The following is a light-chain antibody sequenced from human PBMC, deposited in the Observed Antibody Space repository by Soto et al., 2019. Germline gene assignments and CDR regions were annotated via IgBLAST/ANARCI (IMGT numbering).Light chain of an antibody. CDR1: QSISSSY. CDR2: GPS. J-gene: IGKJ1*01. V-gene: IGKV3-20*01. Sequence: EIVFTHSPCTLSLSPGERATLSFMASQSISSSYLAWYQQKPGQAPRLLIYGPSSRATGIPDRFSGSGSGTDFTLTINRLEPEDFAVYYCQKYDSSPRKFGQGTKVDIK. CDR3: QKYDSSPRK.